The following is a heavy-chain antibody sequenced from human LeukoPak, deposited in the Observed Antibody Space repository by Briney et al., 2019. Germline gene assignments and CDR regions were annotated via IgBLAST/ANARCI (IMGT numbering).Heavy chain of an antibody. V-gene: IGHV1-18*01. CDR2: ISAYNGNT. Sequence: ASVTVSCKASGYTFTSYGISWVRQAPGQGLEWMGWISAYNGNTNYAQKLQGRVTMTTDTSTSTAYMELRSLRSDDTAVYYCARDGEDYGGNSATYYYYMDVWGKGTTVTVSS. J-gene: IGHJ6*03. D-gene: IGHD4-23*01. CDR1: GYTFTSYG. CDR3: ARDGEDYGGNSATYYYYMDV.